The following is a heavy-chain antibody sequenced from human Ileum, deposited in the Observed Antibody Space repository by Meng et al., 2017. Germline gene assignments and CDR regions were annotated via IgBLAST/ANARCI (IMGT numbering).Heavy chain of an antibody. CDR1: GGSVSSNIAA. CDR3: ASGSGSLDY. J-gene: IGHJ4*02. Sequence: QERRHQSGQGVVKPVQSLSLTCAVSGGSVSSNIAAWNWIRKSPLRGLEWLGRTYYRSKWYSEYAVSVKSRISITTDTSKNQFSLQMNSVTPEDTAVYYCASGSGSLDYWGPGTLVTVSS. V-gene: IGHV6-1*01. CDR2: TYYRSKWYS. D-gene: IGHD3-3*01.